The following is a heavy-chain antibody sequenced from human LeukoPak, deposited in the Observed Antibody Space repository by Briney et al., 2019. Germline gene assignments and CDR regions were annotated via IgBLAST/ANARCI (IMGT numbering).Heavy chain of an antibody. Sequence: ASVKVSCKASGGTFSSYTISWVRRAPGQGLEWMGRIIPILGIANYAQKFQGRVTITADKSTSTAYMELSSLRSEDTAVYYCARGAKEMATTPYFDYWGQGTLVTVSS. J-gene: IGHJ4*02. V-gene: IGHV1-69*02. CDR2: IIPILGIA. D-gene: IGHD5-24*01. CDR3: ARGAKEMATTPYFDY. CDR1: GGTFSSYT.